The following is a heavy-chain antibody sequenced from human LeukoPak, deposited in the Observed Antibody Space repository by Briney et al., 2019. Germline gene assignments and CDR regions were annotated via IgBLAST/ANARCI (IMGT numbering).Heavy chain of an antibody. J-gene: IGHJ4*02. CDR3: ARGPGGSGYQDY. D-gene: IGHD3-22*01. V-gene: IGHV4-59*12. CDR2: IYYSGST. CDR1: GGSISSYY. Sequence: PSETRSLTCTVSGGSISSYYWSWIRQPPGKGLEWIGYIYYSGSTNYHPSLKSRVTISVDTSKNQFSLKLSSVTAADTAVYYRARGPGGSGYQDYWGQGTLVTASS.